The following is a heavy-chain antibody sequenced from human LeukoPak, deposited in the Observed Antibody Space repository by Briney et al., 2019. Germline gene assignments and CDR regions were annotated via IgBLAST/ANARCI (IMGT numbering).Heavy chain of an antibody. Sequence: SETLSLTCTVSGGSISSYYWSWIRQPAGKGLEWIGRIYTSGSTNYNPSLKSRVTMSVDTSKNQFSLKLSSVTAADTAVYYCARALESRYSYGYYFDYWGQGTLVTASS. CDR3: ARALESRYSYGYYFDY. CDR2: IYTSGST. D-gene: IGHD5-18*01. CDR1: GGSISSYY. V-gene: IGHV4-4*07. J-gene: IGHJ4*02.